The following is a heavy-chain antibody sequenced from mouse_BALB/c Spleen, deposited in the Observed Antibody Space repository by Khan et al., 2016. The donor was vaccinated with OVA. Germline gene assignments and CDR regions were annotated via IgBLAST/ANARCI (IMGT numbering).Heavy chain of an antibody. D-gene: IGHD1-1*01. CDR3: ARKNYYGYAMDY. CDR2: ISYGGST. J-gene: IGHJ4*01. Sequence: VQLKESGPGLVKPSQSLSLTCTVTGYSITSDYAWDWIRQFPGNKLEWMGYISYGGSTSYNPSLKSRISITRDTSKNQFFLQLNSVTTEDTATYYGARKNYYGYAMDYWGQGTSGTVSS. V-gene: IGHV3-2*02. CDR1: GYSITSDYA.